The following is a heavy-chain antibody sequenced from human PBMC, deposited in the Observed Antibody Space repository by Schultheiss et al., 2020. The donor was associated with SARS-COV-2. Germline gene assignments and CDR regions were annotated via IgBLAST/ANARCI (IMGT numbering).Heavy chain of an antibody. J-gene: IGHJ3*02. V-gene: IGHV3-23*01. D-gene: IGHD6-19*01. CDR2: ISGSGGST. Sequence: GGSLRLSCAASGFTFDAYAMHWVRQAPGKGLEWVSSISGSGGSTPYADSVKGRFTISRDNSKNTLYLQMNSLRAEDTAVYYCAKELRIAVAGNAFDIWGQGTMVTVSS. CDR1: GFTFDAYA. CDR3: AKELRIAVAGNAFDI.